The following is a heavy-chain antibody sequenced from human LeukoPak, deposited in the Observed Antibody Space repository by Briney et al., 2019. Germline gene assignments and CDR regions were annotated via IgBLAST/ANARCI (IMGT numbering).Heavy chain of an antibody. CDR3: ARRGKDYYDSSGYPYAFDI. D-gene: IGHD3-22*01. CDR1: GGSFSGYY. J-gene: IGHJ3*02. CDR2: INHSGST. Sequence: SETLSLTCAVYGGSFSGYYWSWIRQPPGKGLEWIGEINHSGSTNYNPSLKSRVTISVDTSKNQFSLKLSSVTAADTAVYYCARRGKDYYDSSGYPYAFDIWGQGTMVTVSS. V-gene: IGHV4-34*01.